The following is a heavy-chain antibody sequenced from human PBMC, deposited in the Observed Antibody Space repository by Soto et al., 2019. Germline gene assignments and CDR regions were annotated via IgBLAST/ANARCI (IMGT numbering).Heavy chain of an antibody. Sequence: LRLCCAASGFTFSSYAMHWVRQAPGKGLEWVAVISYDGSNKYYADSVKGRFTISRDNSKNTLYLQMNSLRAEDTAVYYCARDYIVVVTAIDYYYYGMDAWGQGXTVTVSS. CDR1: GFTFSSYA. CDR3: ARDYIVVVTAIDYYYYGMDA. V-gene: IGHV3-30-3*01. CDR2: ISYDGSNK. J-gene: IGHJ6*02. D-gene: IGHD2-21*02.